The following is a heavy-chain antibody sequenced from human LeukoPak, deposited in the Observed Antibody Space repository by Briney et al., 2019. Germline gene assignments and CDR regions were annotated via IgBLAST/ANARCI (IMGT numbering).Heavy chain of an antibody. Sequence: VKVSCKASGGTFSSYAISWVRQAPGQGLEWMGGIIPIFGTANYAQKFQGRVTITADESTSTAYMELSSLRSEDTAVYYCARGAWYYDSSGYYWSFSRAFDIWGQGTMVTVSS. CDR1: GGTFSSYA. V-gene: IGHV1-69*01. CDR2: IIPIFGTA. J-gene: IGHJ3*02. CDR3: ARGAWYYDSSGYYWSFSRAFDI. D-gene: IGHD3-22*01.